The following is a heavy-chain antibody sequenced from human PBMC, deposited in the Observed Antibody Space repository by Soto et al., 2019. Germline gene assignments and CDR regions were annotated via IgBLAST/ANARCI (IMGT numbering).Heavy chain of an antibody. CDR3: GREWLRNVDS. D-gene: IGHD5-12*01. Sequence: SLEILSLTCAVYGGSFSDYCWSWIRQPPGKGLEWIGEISHRGSTNYNPSLKSRVTMSVDRSKNQISLKLSSVTAADTAVYYCGREWLRNVDSWGHGILVTVSS. V-gene: IGHV4-34*01. CDR1: GGSFSDYC. CDR2: ISHRGST. J-gene: IGHJ5*01.